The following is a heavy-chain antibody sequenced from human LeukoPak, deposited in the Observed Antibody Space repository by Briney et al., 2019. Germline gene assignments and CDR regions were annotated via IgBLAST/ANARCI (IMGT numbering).Heavy chain of an antibody. J-gene: IGHJ4*02. CDR2: TSYRSKWYN. CDR3: AREAEITRFDY. D-gene: IGHD5-24*01. CDR1: GDSVSTNSVA. Sequence: SQTLSLTCAISGDSVSTNSVAWTWIRQSPSSGLEWLGRTSYRSKWYNDYAVSVKSRITITPDTSKNQFSLQLNSVTPEDTAVYYCAREAEITRFDYWGQGTLVTVSS. V-gene: IGHV6-1*01.